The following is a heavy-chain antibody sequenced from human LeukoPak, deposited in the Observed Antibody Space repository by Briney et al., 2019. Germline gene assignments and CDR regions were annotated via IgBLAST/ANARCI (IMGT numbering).Heavy chain of an antibody. CDR2: IRFDGSNK. V-gene: IGHV3-30*02. CDR1: EFTFSIYG. D-gene: IGHD5-24*01. Sequence: GGSLRLSCATSEFTFSIYGMHWVRQAPGKGLEWVSFIRFDGSNKYYADSVKGRFTVSRDNYKNTLFLQMNSLREEDTAVYYCAKDRGDGYPTHFDYWGQGTLVTVSS. CDR3: AKDRGDGYPTHFDY. J-gene: IGHJ4*02.